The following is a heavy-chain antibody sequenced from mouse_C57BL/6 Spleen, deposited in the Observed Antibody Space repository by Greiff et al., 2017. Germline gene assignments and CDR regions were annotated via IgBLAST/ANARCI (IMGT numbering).Heavy chain of an antibody. D-gene: IGHD2-4*01. CDR3: ARGSYDYDERYAMDY. CDR1: GYAFSSYW. J-gene: IGHJ4*01. V-gene: IGHV1-80*01. Sequence: QVQLKQSGAELVKPGASVKISCKASGYAFSSYWLNWVKQRPGKGLEGIGQIYPGDGDTNYNGKFKGKATLTADKSSSTAYMQLSSLTSEDSAVYFCARGSYDYDERYAMDYWGQGTSVTVSS. CDR2: IYPGDGDT.